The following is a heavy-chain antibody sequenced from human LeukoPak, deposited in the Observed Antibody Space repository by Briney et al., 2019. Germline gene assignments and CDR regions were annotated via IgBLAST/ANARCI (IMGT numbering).Heavy chain of an antibody. CDR3: ARDRWMGATRGLLYDY. Sequence: GGSLRLSCAASGFTFSSYWMHWVRQAPGKGRVWVSRINSDGSSTSYADSVKGRFTISRDNAKNTLYLQMNSLRAEDTAVYYCARDRWMGATRGLLYDYWGQGTLVTVSS. J-gene: IGHJ4*02. CDR1: GFTFSSYW. CDR2: INSDGSST. V-gene: IGHV3-74*01. D-gene: IGHD1-26*01.